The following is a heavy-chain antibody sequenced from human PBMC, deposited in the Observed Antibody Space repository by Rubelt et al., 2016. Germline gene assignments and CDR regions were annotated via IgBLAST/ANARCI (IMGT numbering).Heavy chain of an antibody. V-gene: IGHV1-18*01. J-gene: IGHJ5*02. D-gene: IGHD3-10*01. CDR3: ARVRFGDSWFDP. Sequence: QVQLVQSGAEVKKPGASVKVSCKASGYTFTSYGISWVRQAPGQGREGMGWISAYNGNTNYAQKRQGRVTRTTDTSTSTAYMELRSLRSDDTAVYYCARVRFGDSWFDPWGQGTLVTVSS. CDR2: ISAYNGNT. CDR1: GYTFTSYG.